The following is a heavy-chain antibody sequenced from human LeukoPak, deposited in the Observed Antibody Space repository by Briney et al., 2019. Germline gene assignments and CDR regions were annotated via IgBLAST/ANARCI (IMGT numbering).Heavy chain of an antibody. V-gene: IGHV1-18*01. CDR1: GYTFTSYG. J-gene: IGHJ4*02. Sequence: GASVKVSCKASGYTFTSYGISWVRQAPGQGLEWMGWISAYNGNTNYAQKLQGRVTMTTDTSTSTAYMELRSLRSDDTAVYYCARIPSGYKLELQYYFDYWGQGTLVTVSA. CDR2: ISAYNGNT. CDR3: ARIPSGYKLELQYYFDY. D-gene: IGHD1-7*01.